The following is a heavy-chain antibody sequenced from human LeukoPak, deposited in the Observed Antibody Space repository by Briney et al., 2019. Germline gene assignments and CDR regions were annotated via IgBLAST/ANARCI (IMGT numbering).Heavy chain of an antibody. J-gene: IGHJ6*03. CDR2: ISNSGGST. V-gene: IGHV3-23*01. D-gene: IGHD6-19*01. Sequence: PGGSLRLSCAASGFTFSNYAMHWVRQAPGKGLEWVSGISNSGGSTYYADSVKGRFTISRDNSKNTLYLQMNSLRAEDTAVYYCARAAVAVAGFYYYYYMDVWGKGTTVTVSS. CDR3: ARAAVAVAGFYYYYYMDV. CDR1: GFTFSNYA.